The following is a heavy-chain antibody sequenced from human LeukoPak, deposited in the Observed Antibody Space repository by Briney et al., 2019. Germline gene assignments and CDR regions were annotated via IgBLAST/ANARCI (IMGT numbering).Heavy chain of an antibody. D-gene: IGHD3-10*01. CDR3: ARDEIGFAFDI. V-gene: IGHV4-59*01. Sequence: SSETLSLTCTVSGGSISSYYWSWIRQPPGKGLEWIGYIYYSGSTNYNPSLKSRVTISVDTSKNQFSLKLSSVTAADTAVYYCARDEIGFAFDIWGQGTMVTVSS. CDR2: IYYSGST. CDR1: GGSISSYY. J-gene: IGHJ3*02.